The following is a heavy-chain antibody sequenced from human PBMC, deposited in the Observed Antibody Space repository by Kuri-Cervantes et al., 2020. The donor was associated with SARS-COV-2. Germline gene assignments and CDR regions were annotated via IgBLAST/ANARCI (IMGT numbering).Heavy chain of an antibody. CDR1: GGTFSSYT. CDR2: IIPILGIA. D-gene: IGHD2-21*02. CDR3: ARHPLSYCGGDCSSPSWYFDL. V-gene: IGHV1-69*02. Sequence: SVKVSCKASGGTFSSYTMSWVRQAPGQGLEWMGRIIPILGIANYAQKFQGRVTITADKSTSTAYMELSSLRSEDTAVYYCARHPLSYCGGDCSSPSWYFDLWGRGTLVTVSS. J-gene: IGHJ2*01.